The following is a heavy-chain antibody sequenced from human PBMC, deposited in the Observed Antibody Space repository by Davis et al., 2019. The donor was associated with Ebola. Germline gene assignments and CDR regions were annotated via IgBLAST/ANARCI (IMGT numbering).Heavy chain of an antibody. CDR1: GGSFSSSSYY. D-gene: IGHD1-1*01. CDR3: ARGNWNYVDY. Sequence: MPSETLSLTCTVSGGSFSSSSYYWVWLRQPPGKGLEWIGSIYYSGSTYYNPSLKSRVTISVDTSKNQFSLKLSSVTAADTAVYYCARGNWNYVDYWGQGTLVTVSS. J-gene: IGHJ4*02. V-gene: IGHV4-39*07. CDR2: IYYSGST.